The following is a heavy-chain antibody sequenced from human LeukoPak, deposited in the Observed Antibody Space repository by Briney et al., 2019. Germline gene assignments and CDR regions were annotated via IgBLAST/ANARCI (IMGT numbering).Heavy chain of an antibody. CDR2: INPNSGGT. J-gene: IGHJ3*02. Sequence: ASVKVSCKASGYTFTCYYMHWVRQAPGQGLEWMGWINPNSGGTNYAQKFQGRVTMTRDTSISTAYMELSRLRSDDTAVYYCARASSGWYLESAFDIWGQGTMVTVSS. CDR1: GYTFTCYY. D-gene: IGHD6-19*01. V-gene: IGHV1-2*02. CDR3: ARASSGWYLESAFDI.